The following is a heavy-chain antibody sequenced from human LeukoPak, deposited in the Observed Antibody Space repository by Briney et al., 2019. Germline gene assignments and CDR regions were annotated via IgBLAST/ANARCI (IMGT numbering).Heavy chain of an antibody. V-gene: IGHV4-39*07. CDR3: AREGRTIFGVVTFFDY. CDR2: INHSGST. J-gene: IGHJ4*02. D-gene: IGHD3-3*01. Sequence: SETLSLTCTVSGGSISSGGYYWSWIRQHPGTGLEWIGEINHSGSTNYNPSLKSRVTISVDTSKNQFSLKLSSVTAADTAVYYCAREGRTIFGVVTFFDYWGQGTLVTVSS. CDR1: GGSISSGGYY.